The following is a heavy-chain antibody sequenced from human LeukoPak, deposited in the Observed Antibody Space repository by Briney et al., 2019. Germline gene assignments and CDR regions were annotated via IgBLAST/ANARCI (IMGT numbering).Heavy chain of an antibody. D-gene: IGHD1-7*01. CDR1: GGSISNYY. J-gene: IGHJ4*02. Sequence: PSETLSLTCTVSGGSISNYYWSWRRQSPGKGLEWIGYIYYSGSTNYNPSLKSRVTISLDTSKNQFSLQLSSVTAADTAVYYCASTEWNYARWGPGILVTVSS. V-gene: IGHV4-59*08. CDR3: ASTEWNYAR. CDR2: IYYSGST.